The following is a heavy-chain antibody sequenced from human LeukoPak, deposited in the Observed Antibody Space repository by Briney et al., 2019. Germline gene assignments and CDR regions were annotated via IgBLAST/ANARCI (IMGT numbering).Heavy chain of an antibody. CDR3: ARVTTGGYYNY. CDR1: GGSISSGSYY. Sequence: SETLSLTCTVSGGSISSGSYYWSWIRQPAGKGLEWIGRIYTSRSTNYNPSLKSRVTISLDTSENHFSLKLSSVTAADTAVYYCARVTTGGYYNYWGQGTLVTVSS. V-gene: IGHV4-61*02. CDR2: IYTSRST. D-gene: IGHD3-22*01. J-gene: IGHJ4*02.